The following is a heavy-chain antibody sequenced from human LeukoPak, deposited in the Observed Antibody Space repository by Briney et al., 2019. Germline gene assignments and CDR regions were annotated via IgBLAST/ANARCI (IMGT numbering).Heavy chain of an antibody. D-gene: IGHD1-1*01. J-gene: IGHJ4*02. CDR1: GGSINSSNYN. CDR3: ARSRRYVGYYFDY. Sequence: PSETLSLTCTVSGGSINSSNYNWGWIRQPPRRGPEWLASVYYSGLTYYNSSLKSRVSISVDTSKNQFSLKLTSVTAADTAVYHCARSRRYVGYYFDYWGQGTLVTVSS. V-gene: IGHV4-39*07. CDR2: VYYSGLT.